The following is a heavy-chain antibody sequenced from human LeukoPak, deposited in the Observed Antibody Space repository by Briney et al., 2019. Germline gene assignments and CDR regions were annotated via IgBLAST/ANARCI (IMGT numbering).Heavy chain of an antibody. Sequence: SRTLSPTPTVSAGSITRVTYDWSWTGPPAGKRLEWIGPIYTSGRTNYNPSLKSRLTIAVDTSKNQFSLTLSSVTAAHTAVYYCAWGTYYPRSDAFDIWGQGTMVTVSS. J-gene: IGHJ3*02. CDR3: AWGTYYPRSDAFDI. CDR1: AGSITRVTYD. V-gene: IGHV4-61*02. CDR2: IYTSGRT. D-gene: IGHD3-10*01.